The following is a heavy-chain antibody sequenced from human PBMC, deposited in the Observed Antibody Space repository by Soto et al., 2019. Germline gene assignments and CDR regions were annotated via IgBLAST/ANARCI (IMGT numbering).Heavy chain of an antibody. CDR1: GFTFRSYV. Sequence: EVQLLESGGGLVQPGGSLRLSCAASGFTFRSYVMTWVRQAPGMGLEWVSLISGSGDSTYYADSVKGRFTISRDNSKNTVYLQMNSLRAEDTAAYYGAKGGYTKLYGYFDFWGQGALVTVSS. CDR3: AKGGYTKLYGYFDF. J-gene: IGHJ4*02. CDR2: ISGSGDST. D-gene: IGHD5-12*01. V-gene: IGHV3-23*01.